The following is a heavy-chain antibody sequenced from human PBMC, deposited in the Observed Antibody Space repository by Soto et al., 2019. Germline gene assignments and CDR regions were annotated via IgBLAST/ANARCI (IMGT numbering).Heavy chain of an antibody. Sequence: SGPTLVNPTQTLTLTCTFSVFSLSTSGVGVGWIRQPPGKALERLALIYWDDDKRYSPSLKSRLTITKDTSKNQVVLTMTNMDPVDTATYYCAHTLITIFGVVINDYWGQGTLVTVSS. CDR3: AHTLITIFGVVINDY. CDR2: IYWDDDK. J-gene: IGHJ4*02. V-gene: IGHV2-5*02. D-gene: IGHD3-3*01. CDR1: VFSLSTSGVG.